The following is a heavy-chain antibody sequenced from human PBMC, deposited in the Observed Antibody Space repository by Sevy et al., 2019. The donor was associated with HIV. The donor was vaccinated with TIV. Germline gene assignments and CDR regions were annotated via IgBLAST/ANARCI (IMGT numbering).Heavy chain of an antibody. J-gene: IGHJ4*02. D-gene: IGHD5-12*01. CDR2: IIPIFGTA. CDR1: GGTFSSYA. CDR3: ARGELSGVATTLYFDY. V-gene: IGHV1-69*13. Sequence: ASVKVSCKASGGTFSSYAISWVRQAPGQGLEWMGGIIPIFGTANYAQKFQGRVTITADESTSTAYMELSSLRSEDTAVYYCARGELSGVATTLYFDYWGQGTLVTVSS.